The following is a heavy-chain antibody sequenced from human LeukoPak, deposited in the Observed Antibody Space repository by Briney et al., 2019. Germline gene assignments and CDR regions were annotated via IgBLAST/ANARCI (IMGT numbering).Heavy chain of an antibody. CDR3: ARVVVVVVPAGTYYYYYYYMDV. CDR2: IYTSGGT. V-gene: IGHV4-61*02. Sequence: SETLSLTCTVSGGSISSGSYYWSWIRQPAGKGLEWIGRIYTSGGTNYNPSLKSRVTISVDTSKNQFSLKLSSVTAADTAVYYCARVVVVVVPAGTYYYYYYYMDVWGKGTTVTVSS. J-gene: IGHJ6*03. CDR1: GGSISSGSYY. D-gene: IGHD2-2*01.